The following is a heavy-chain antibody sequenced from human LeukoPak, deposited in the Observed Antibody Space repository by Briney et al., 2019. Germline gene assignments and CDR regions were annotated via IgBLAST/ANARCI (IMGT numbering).Heavy chain of an antibody. CDR2: IYHSGST. V-gene: IGHV4-38-2*01. CDR3: ARSGGGDCYPFDY. J-gene: IGHJ4*02. D-gene: IGHD2-21*02. CDR1: GYSISSGYY. Sequence: SETLSLTCAVSGYSISSGYYWGWIPQPPGKGLEWIGSIYHSGSTYYNPSLKSRVTISVDTSKNQFSLKLSSVTAADTAVYYCARSGGGDCYPFDYWGQGTLVTVSS.